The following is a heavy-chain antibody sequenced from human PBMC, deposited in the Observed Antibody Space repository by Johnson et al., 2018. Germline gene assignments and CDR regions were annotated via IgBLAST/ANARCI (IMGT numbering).Heavy chain of an antibody. Sequence: VQLVQSGGGLVKPGRSLRLSCTASGFTFGDYAMSWFRQAPGKGLEWVGFIRSKAYGGTTEYAASVKGRFTISRDDSKSIAYLQMNSLKTEDTPVYYCTTDSAGGYSKSWLRYMDVWGKGTTVTFSS. CDR1: GFTFGDYA. CDR2: IRSKAYGGTT. J-gene: IGHJ6*03. V-gene: IGHV3-49*05. D-gene: IGHD4-11*01. CDR3: TTDSAGGYSKSWLRYMDV.